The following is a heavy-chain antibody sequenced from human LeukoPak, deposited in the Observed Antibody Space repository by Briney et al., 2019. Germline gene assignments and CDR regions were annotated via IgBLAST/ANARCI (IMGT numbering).Heavy chain of an antibody. CDR1: GFTFSSYA. Sequence: GGSLRLSCAASGFTFSSYAMNWVRQAPGKGLEWVSGISGSGGATYYADSVQGRFTISRDNSKNTLYVQMNSLRVDDTAMYYCVKDSYYYDNSGYYYVKDHWGQGTLVTVSS. D-gene: IGHD3-22*01. CDR3: VKDSYYYDNSGYYYVKDH. CDR2: ISGSGGAT. J-gene: IGHJ4*02. V-gene: IGHV3-23*01.